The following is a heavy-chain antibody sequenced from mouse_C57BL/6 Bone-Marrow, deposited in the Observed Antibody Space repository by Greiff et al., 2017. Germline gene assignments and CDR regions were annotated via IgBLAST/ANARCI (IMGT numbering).Heavy chain of an antibody. J-gene: IGHJ2*01. CDR2: IDPSDSYT. Sequence: QVQLQQPGAELVKPGASVKLSCKASGYTFTSYWMQWVKQRPGQGLEWIGEIDPSDSYTNYNQKFKGKATLTVDTSSSTAYMQLSSLTSEDSAVYYCARENYYSNYKAFDYWGQGTTLTVSS. V-gene: IGHV1-50*01. CDR1: GYTFTSYW. CDR3: ARENYYSNYKAFDY. D-gene: IGHD2-5*01.